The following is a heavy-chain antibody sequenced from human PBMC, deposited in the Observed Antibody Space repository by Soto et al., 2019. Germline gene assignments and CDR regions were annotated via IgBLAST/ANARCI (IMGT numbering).Heavy chain of an antibody. V-gene: IGHV3-23*01. Sequence: EVQLLGSGGGLVQPGESLRLSCAASGFTFSSYAMSWARQAPGKGLEWVSSIGVSSDAYYADSVKGRFTISRDNSRNTLYLQMNSLRAEDTALYYCAKNYFFDSWGQGTLVTVSS. CDR2: IGVSSDA. J-gene: IGHJ4*02. CDR3: AKNYFFDS. CDR1: GFTFSSYA.